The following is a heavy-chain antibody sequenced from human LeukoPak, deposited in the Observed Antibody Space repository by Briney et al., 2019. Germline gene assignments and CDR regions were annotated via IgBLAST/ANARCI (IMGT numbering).Heavy chain of an antibody. J-gene: IGHJ4*02. CDR1: GFTFSSYY. V-gene: IGHV3-23*01. Sequence: PAGTLRLSCAASGFTFSSYYMSWVRQPPGKGLEWVSAISGSGGSTYYAASVKRQFTSSRDNTKNTLYLQMNSLRAEDTAVYYLAKGYDSSGYVCYWGQGALVTVSS. CDR3: AKGYDSSGYVCY. CDR2: ISGSGGST. D-gene: IGHD3-22*01.